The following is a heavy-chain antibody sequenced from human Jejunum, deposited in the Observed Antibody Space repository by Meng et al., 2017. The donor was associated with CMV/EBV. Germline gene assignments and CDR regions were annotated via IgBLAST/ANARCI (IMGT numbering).Heavy chain of an antibody. CDR2: INPWSGDT. D-gene: IGHD1-26*01. CDR3: ARDPHSWSGVFEY. J-gene: IGHJ4*02. V-gene: IGHV1-2*02. Sequence: SGYTLTGYYIHWVRQAPGQGLEWMGWINPWSGDTKSAHSLQGRVSLTRDTSNNTAFMDLTSLTSDDTAVYYCARDPHSWSGVFEYWAQGTLVTVSS. CDR1: GYTLTGYY.